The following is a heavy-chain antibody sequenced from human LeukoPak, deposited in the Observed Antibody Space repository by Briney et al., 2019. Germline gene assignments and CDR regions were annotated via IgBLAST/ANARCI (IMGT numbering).Heavy chain of an antibody. CDR3: ASEGGGSGYLREIDY. J-gene: IGHJ4*02. D-gene: IGHD3-22*01. CDR1: GFTFSSYA. Sequence: GGSLRLSCAASGFTFSSYAMHWVRQAPGKGLEWVAVISYDGSNKYYADSVKGRFTISRDNAKNSLYLQMNSLRAEDTAVYYCASEGGGSGYLREIDYWGQGTLVTVSS. CDR2: ISYDGSNK. V-gene: IGHV3-30-3*01.